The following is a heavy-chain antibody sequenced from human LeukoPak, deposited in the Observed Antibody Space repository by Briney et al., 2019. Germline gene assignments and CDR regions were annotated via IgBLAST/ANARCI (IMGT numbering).Heavy chain of an antibody. CDR1: GYTFTSYY. D-gene: IGHD3-3*01. J-gene: IGHJ4*02. CDR2: INPSGGST. CDR3: ARDHTIFGVVPYYFDY. V-gene: IGHV1-46*01. Sequence: GASVKVSCKASGYTFTSYYMHWVRQAPGQGLEWMGIINPSGGSTSYAQKFQGRVTMTRDMSTSTVYMELRGLRSDDTAVYYCARDHTIFGVVPYYFDYWGQGTLVTVSS.